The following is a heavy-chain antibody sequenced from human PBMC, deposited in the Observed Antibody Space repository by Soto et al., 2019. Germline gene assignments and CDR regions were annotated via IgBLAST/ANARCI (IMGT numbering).Heavy chain of an antibody. CDR3: AKPRYSGYDEGGYFDY. Sequence: GGSLRLSCAASGFTFSSYAMSWVRQAPGKGLEWVSAISGSGGSTYYADSVKGRFTISRDNSKNTLYLQMNSLRAEDTAVYYCAKPRYSGYDEGGYFDYLGQGTLVTGSS. J-gene: IGHJ4*02. CDR1: GFTFSSYA. D-gene: IGHD5-12*01. CDR2: ISGSGGST. V-gene: IGHV3-23*01.